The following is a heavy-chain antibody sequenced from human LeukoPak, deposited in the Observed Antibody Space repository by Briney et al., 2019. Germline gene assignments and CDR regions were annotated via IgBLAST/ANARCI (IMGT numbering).Heavy chain of an antibody. J-gene: IGHJ3*02. Sequence: PGGSLRLSCAASGFTFSSYAMSWVRQAPGKGLEWVSAISGSGGGTYYADSVKGRFTISRDNSKNTLYLQMNSLRAEDTAVYYCAKESTRGYSYGYQDAFDIWGQGTMVTVSS. CDR3: AKESTRGYSYGYQDAFDI. V-gene: IGHV3-23*01. D-gene: IGHD5-18*01. CDR1: GFTFSSYA. CDR2: ISGSGGGT.